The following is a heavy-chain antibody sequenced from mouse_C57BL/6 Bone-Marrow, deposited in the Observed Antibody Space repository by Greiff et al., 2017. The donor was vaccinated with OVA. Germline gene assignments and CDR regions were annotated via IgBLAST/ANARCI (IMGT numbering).Heavy chain of an antibody. V-gene: IGHV1-69*01. J-gene: IGHJ4*01. Sequence: QVQLQQSGAELVMPGASVKLSCKASGYTFTSYWMHWVKQRPGQGLEWIGEIDPSDSYTNYNQKFKGKSTLTVDKSSSTAYMQLSSLTSEDSAVYYCASRSLYSNSYYYAMDYWGQGTSVTVSS. CDR3: ASRSLYSNSYYYAMDY. CDR2: IDPSDSYT. CDR1: GYTFTSYW. D-gene: IGHD2-5*01.